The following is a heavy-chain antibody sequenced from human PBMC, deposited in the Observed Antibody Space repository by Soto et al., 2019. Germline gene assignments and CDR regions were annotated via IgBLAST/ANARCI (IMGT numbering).Heavy chain of an antibody. CDR2: IYPGDSDT. V-gene: IGHV5-51*01. CDR3: ARQEGGDSSSWFSVAFYYGMDV. CDR1: GYSFTSYW. D-gene: IGHD6-13*01. Sequence: RGESLKISCKGSGYSFTSYWIGWVRQMPGKGLEWMGIIYPGDSDTRYSPSFQGQVTISADKSISTAYLQWSSLKASDTAMYYCARQEGGDSSSWFSVAFYYGMDVWGQGTTVTVS. J-gene: IGHJ6*02.